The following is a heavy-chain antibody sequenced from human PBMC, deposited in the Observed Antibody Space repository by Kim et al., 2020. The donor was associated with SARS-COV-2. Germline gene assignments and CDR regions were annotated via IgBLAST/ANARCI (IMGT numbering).Heavy chain of an antibody. Sequence: ASVKVSCKASGYTFTGYSIHWVRQAPGQRLEWMGWIDAGNGDTQYSQKFQGRVTITRDTSASTAYMELNSLSSEDTAVYFCARDDYEIFTGYRGGSVVHW. CDR1: GYTFTGYS. CDR3: ARDDYEIFTGYRGGSVVH. D-gene: IGHD3-9*01. V-gene: IGHV1-3*01. CDR2: IDAGNGDT. J-gene: IGHJ1*01.